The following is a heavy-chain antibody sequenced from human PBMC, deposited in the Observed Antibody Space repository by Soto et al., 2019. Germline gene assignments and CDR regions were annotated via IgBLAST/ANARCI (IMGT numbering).Heavy chain of an antibody. CDR2: ISSDGTTT. Sequence: GGSLRLSCEASGFTLNNYWMQWVRQAPGKGLVWVSSISSDGTTTYYADSVKGRFTVSRDNAKNTLSLQMNSLRAEDTAVYYCVRDGRNYYGMDVWGQGTTVTVSS. V-gene: IGHV3-74*01. J-gene: IGHJ6*02. CDR1: GFTLNNYW. CDR3: VRDGRNYYGMDV.